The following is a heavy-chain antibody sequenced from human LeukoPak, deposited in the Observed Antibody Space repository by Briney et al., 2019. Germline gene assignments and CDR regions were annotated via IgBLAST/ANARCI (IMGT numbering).Heavy chain of an antibody. J-gene: IGHJ4*02. Sequence: GGSLRLSCAASGFTFRRYNMNWVRQAPGKGLEWVSSITSSSIYIYYADSMKGRFTISRDNAKNTLYLQMDSLRAEDTAVYYCARDGITMRILEYWGQGTLVTVSS. CDR2: ITSSSIYI. D-gene: IGHD3-10*01. CDR1: GFTFRRYN. V-gene: IGHV3-21*01. CDR3: ARDGITMRILEY.